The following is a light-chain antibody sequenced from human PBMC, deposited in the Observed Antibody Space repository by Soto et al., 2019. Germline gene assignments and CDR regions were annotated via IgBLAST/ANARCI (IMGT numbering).Light chain of an antibody. V-gene: IGLV2-23*01. CDR3: CSYTGTTYV. CDR2: EAS. CDR1: SSDVGSYKA. Sequence: QSALTQPASVSGSPGQSITISCTGTSSDVGSYKAVSWYQQHPGKAPKLMIYEASKRPSGVSNRFSGSKSGNTASLTISGLQAEDDADYYCCSYTGTTYVFGTGTKVTVL. J-gene: IGLJ1*01.